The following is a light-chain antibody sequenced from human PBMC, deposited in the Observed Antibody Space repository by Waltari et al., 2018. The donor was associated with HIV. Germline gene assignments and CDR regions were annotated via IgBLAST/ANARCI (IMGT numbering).Light chain of an antibody. J-gene: IGLJ2*01. V-gene: IGLV2-11*01. CDR3: CSYAGNYIFD. CDR1: SSDVGASNF. Sequence: QSALTQPRSVSGSPGQSVTISCTGTSSDVGASNFVSWYQQYPGKAPKLLIYDVKKRPSGVPDRFYGSKSDNTASLTISGLQAEDEADYYCCSYAGNYIFDFGGGTKLTVL. CDR2: DVK.